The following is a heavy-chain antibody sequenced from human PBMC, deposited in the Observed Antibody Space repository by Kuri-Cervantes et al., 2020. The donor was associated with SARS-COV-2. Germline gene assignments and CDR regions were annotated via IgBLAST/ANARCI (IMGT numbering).Heavy chain of an antibody. V-gene: IGHV1-8*03. CDR1: GYTFTSYD. D-gene: IGHD2-15*01. CDR3: ARERSTLLSFDY. CDR2: MNPNSGNT. J-gene: IGHJ4*02. Sequence: ASVKVFCKASGYTFTSYDINWVRQATGQGLEWMGWMNPNSGNTGYAQKFQGRVTITRNTSISTAYMELSSLRSEDTAVYYCARERSTLLSFDYWGQGTLVTVSS.